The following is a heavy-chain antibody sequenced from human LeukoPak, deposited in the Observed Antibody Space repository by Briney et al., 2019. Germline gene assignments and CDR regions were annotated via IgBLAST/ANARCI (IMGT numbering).Heavy chain of an antibody. Sequence: ASVKVSCKASGYTFTSYGISRVRQAPGQGLEWMGWISAYNGNTNYAQKLQGRVTMTTDTSTSTAYMELRSLRSDDTAVYYCASRWYTTGTTDAFDIWGQGTMVTVSS. J-gene: IGHJ3*02. CDR1: GYTFTSYG. D-gene: IGHD1-1*01. V-gene: IGHV1-18*01. CDR3: ASRWYTTGTTDAFDI. CDR2: ISAYNGNT.